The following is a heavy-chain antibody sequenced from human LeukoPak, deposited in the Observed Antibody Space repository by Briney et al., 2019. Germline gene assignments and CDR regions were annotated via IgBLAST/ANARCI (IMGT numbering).Heavy chain of an antibody. CDR1: GGSFSGYY. V-gene: IGHV4-34*01. Sequence: SETLSLTCAVYGGSFSGYYWSWIRQPPGKGLEWIGEFNHNWGAKYNPSLKSRVTISVDTSKNHLSLSLNSVTAADTAVYYCAASLWFGIYPDYWGQGSLVTVSS. D-gene: IGHD3-10*01. CDR3: AASLWFGIYPDY. J-gene: IGHJ4*02. CDR2: FNHNWGA.